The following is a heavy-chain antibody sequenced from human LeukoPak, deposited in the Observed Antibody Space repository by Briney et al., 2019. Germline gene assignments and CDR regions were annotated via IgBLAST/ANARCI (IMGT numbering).Heavy chain of an antibody. J-gene: IGHJ6*03. D-gene: IGHD1-26*01. CDR2: INPNSGGT. CDR1: GYTFTSYY. V-gene: IGHV1-2*02. CDR3: ARVGATGLNYYYYMDV. Sequence: ASVKVSCKASGYTFTSYYMHWVRQAPGQGLEWMGWINPNSGGTNYAQKFQGRVTMTRDTSISTAYMELSRLRSDDTAVYYCARVGATGLNYYYYMDVWGKGTTVTISS.